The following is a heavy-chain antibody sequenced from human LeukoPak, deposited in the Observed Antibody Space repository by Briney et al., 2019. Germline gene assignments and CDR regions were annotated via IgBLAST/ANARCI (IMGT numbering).Heavy chain of an antibody. CDR3: ARDTANYYDSSYAFDI. Sequence: GGSLRLSCAASGFTFSSYGMHWVRQAPGKGLEWVAVIWYDGSNKYYADSVKGRFTISRDNSKNTLYLQMISLRAEDTAVYYCARDTANYYDSSYAFDIWGQGTMVTVSS. CDR2: IWYDGSNK. CDR1: GFTFSSYG. J-gene: IGHJ3*02. D-gene: IGHD3-22*01. V-gene: IGHV3-33*01.